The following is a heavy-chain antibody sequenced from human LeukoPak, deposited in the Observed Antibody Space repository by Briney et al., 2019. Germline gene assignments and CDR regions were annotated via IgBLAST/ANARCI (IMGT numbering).Heavy chain of an antibody. V-gene: IGHV4-31*03. CDR1: GGSISSGGYY. J-gene: IGHJ2*01. D-gene: IGHD4-17*01. CDR2: IYHSGST. Sequence: SQTLSLTCTVSGGSISSGGYYWSWIRQHPGKGLEWIGYIYHSGSTYYNPSLKSRVTTSVDTSKNQFSLKLSSVTAADTAVYYCARGRSETTVTTSWDFDLWGRGTLVTVSS. CDR3: ARGRSETTVTTSWDFDL.